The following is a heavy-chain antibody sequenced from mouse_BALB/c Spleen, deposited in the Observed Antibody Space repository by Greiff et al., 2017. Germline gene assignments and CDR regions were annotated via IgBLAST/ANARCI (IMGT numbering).Heavy chain of an antibody. CDR2: IRLKSNNYAT. Sequence: EVMLVESGGGLVQPGGSMKLSCVASGFTFSNYWMNWVRQSPEKGLEWVAEIRLKSNNYATHYAESVKGRFTISRDDSKSSVYLQMNNLRAEDTGIYYCTRDDGNYYWGQGTTLTVSS. V-gene: IGHV6-6*02. CDR3: TRDDGNYY. CDR1: GFTFSNYW. D-gene: IGHD2-1*01. J-gene: IGHJ2*01.